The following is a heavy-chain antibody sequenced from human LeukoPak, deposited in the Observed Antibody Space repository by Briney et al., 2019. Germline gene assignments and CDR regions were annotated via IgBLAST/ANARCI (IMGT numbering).Heavy chain of an antibody. D-gene: IGHD3-22*01. V-gene: IGHV3-7*01. Sequence: GGSLRLSCAASGFTFSSYWMSWVHQAPGKGLEWVANIKQDGSEKYYVDSVKGRFTISRDNAKNSLYLQMNSLRAEDTAVYYCARQGYYYDSSGYYPDYWGQGTLVTVSS. J-gene: IGHJ4*02. CDR3: ARQGYYYDSSGYYPDY. CDR1: GFTFSSYW. CDR2: IKQDGSEK.